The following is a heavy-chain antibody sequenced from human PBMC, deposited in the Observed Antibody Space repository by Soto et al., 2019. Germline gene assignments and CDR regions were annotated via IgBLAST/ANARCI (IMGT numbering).Heavy chain of an antibody. D-gene: IGHD5-12*01. J-gene: IGHJ4*02. CDR2: ISWNSGSI. V-gene: IGHV3-9*01. Sequence: EVQLVESGGGLVQPGRSLRLSCAASRFTFDDYAMHWVRQAPGKGLEWVSGISWNSGSIGYADSVKGRFTISRDNAKNSLYLQMNSLRAEDTALYYCAKDKVSRWLQPTFDYWGQGTLVTVSS. CDR3: AKDKVSRWLQPTFDY. CDR1: RFTFDDYA.